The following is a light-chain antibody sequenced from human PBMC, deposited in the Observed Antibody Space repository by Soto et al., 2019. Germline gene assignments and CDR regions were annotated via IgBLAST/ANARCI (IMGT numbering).Light chain of an antibody. Sequence: EIVLTQSPGTLSLSPGERATLACRASQSVSSSYLAWYQQKPGQAPRLLIYGASSRATGIPDRFSGSGSGTDFTLTISRLEPEDFAVYYCLQYGSSPFTFGGGTKVEIK. V-gene: IGKV3-20*01. CDR2: GAS. J-gene: IGKJ4*01. CDR3: LQYGSSPFT. CDR1: QSVSSSY.